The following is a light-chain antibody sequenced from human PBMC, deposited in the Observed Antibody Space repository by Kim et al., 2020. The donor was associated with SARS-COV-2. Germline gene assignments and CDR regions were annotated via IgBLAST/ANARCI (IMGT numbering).Light chain of an antibody. V-gene: IGKV1-17*03. CDR1: QDINTF. Sequence: DIQMTQSPSAMSASLGDRVTITCRASQDINTFLAWFQQKPGKGPKRLIYDASILQSGVPSRFSGSGSGTEFTLTISSLQPEDFASYFCLQHKTLPYTFGQGTRLEI. J-gene: IGKJ2*01. CDR3: LQHKTLPYT. CDR2: DAS.